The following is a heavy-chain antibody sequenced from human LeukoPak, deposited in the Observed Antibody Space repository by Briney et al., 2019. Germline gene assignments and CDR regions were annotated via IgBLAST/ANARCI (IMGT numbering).Heavy chain of an antibody. CDR3: AKSAEKIVWLLSAPY. V-gene: IGHV1-46*01. CDR1: GYTFTSYY. J-gene: IGHJ4*02. CDR2: INPSGGST. Sequence: ASVKVSCKASGYTFTSYYMHWVRQAPGQGLEWMRIINPSGGSTSYAQKFQGRVTMTRDMSTSTVYMELSSLRSEDTAVYYCAKSAEKIVWLLSAPYWGQGTLVTVSS. D-gene: IGHD3-22*01.